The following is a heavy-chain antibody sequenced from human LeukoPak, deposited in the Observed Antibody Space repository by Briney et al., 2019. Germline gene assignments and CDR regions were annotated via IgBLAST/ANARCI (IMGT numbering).Heavy chain of an antibody. CDR1: GASINTYY. V-gene: IGHV4-59*08. Sequence: SETLSLTCTASGASINTYYWSWIRQPPGKGLEYIAYISYSGNTNYNPSLQSRVTMSVDTSNNQFSLRLSSVTAADTAIYYCARLAGDLLSNFDYWGQGTLVTVSS. J-gene: IGHJ4*02. CDR3: ARLAGDLLSNFDY. D-gene: IGHD3-10*01. CDR2: ISYSGNT.